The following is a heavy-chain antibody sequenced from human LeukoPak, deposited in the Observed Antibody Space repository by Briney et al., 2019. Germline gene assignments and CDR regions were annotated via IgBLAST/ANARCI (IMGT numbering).Heavy chain of an antibody. CDR1: GGSMRSHY. D-gene: IGHD3-10*01. CDR3: ARRGSPGDWFDP. J-gene: IGHJ5*02. Sequence: PSETLSLTCTVSGGSMRSHYWSWIRQPPGKGLEWIGYIYYSGNTNYNPSFKSRVTISVDTPKNKFSLKLSSVTAADTAVYYCARRGSPGDWFDPWGQGTLVTVSS. CDR2: IYYSGNT. V-gene: IGHV4-59*11.